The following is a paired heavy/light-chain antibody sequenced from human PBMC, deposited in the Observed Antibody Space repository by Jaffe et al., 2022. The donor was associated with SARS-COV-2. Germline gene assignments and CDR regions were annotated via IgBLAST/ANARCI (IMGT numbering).Light chain of an antibody. Sequence: EIVLTQSPATLSLSPGERATLSCRASQSIDTQLAWYKQKPGQAPRLVIYDVSNRAAGIPARLSGSGSGTDFTLTISSLESEDFAVYYCQHRYSWPPTFGGGTTVEIK. CDR2: DVS. V-gene: IGKV3-11*01. CDR1: QSIDTQ. CDR3: QHRYSWPPT. J-gene: IGKJ4*01.
Heavy chain of an antibody. V-gene: IGHV3-23*04. D-gene: IGHD3-16*02. CDR3: AKYRSLTSGSVFDH. J-gene: IGHJ4*02. CDR1: GFIFSNYG. Sequence: DVQLVESGGDLVQPGGSLRLSCIASGFIFSNYGMAWVRQAPGKRPEWVSTIGESGNDPLYLDSVKGRFAISRDNSKDTLFLQMHSLRVEDTALYYCAKYRSLTSGSVFDHWGRGTLVTVSS. CDR2: IGESGNDP.